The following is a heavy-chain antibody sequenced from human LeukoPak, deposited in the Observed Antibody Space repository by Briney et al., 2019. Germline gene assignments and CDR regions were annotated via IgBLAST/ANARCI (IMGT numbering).Heavy chain of an antibody. J-gene: IGHJ4*02. CDR1: GYTFTGYY. D-gene: IGHD6-19*01. CDR2: INPNSGGT. V-gene: IGHV1-2*02. CDR3: ARGLAVAGTKNY. Sequence: GASVKVSCKASGYTFTGYYMHWVRQAPGQGLEWMGWINPNSGGTNYALKFQGRVTMTRDTSISTAYMELSRLRSDDTAVYYCARGLAVAGTKNYWGQGTLVTVSS.